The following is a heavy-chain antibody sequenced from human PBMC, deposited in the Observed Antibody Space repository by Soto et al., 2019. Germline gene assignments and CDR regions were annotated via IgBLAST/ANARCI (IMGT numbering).Heavy chain of an antibody. CDR3: ARDPSQYYYVSSGYYWFDY. D-gene: IGHD3-22*01. Sequence: GGSLRLSCAASGFTFGRDSMTYVRQAPGKGLEWVSYISSSSSTIYYADSVKGRFTISRDNAKKSLYLQMNSLRAEDTAVYYCARDPSQYYYVSSGYYWFDYWGHGT. V-gene: IGHV3-48*01. CDR2: ISSSSSTI. CDR1: GFTFGRDS. J-gene: IGHJ4*01.